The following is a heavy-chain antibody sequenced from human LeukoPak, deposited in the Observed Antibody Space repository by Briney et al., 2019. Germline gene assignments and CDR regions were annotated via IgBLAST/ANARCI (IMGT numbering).Heavy chain of an antibody. J-gene: IGHJ4*02. CDR1: GGSISSSSHY. D-gene: IGHD3-22*01. V-gene: IGHV4-39*01. CDR2: IYYSGST. CDR3: ARQPDYYDSSGLDY. Sequence: KPSETLSLTCTVSGGSISSSSHYWGWIRQPPGKGLEWIGSIYYSGSTYYNPSLKSRVTISVDTSKNQFSLKLSSVTAADTAVYYCARQPDYYDSSGLDYWGQGTLVTVSS.